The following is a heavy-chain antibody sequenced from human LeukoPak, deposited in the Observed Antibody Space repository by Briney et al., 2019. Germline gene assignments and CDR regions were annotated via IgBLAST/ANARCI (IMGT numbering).Heavy chain of an antibody. CDR1: GLSVSNFY. J-gene: IGHJ5*01. Sequence: PGGSLRLSCAGSGLSVSNFYMNWVRQAPGKGLEWVSLIRDSGATFYADSVKGRFTIPRDNSKSTIYLQMNRLRVEDTAVYFCARDRAVTQVWVEFDSWGQGTQVTVSS. CDR2: IRDSGAT. V-gene: IGHV3-66*03. D-gene: IGHD3-16*01. CDR3: ARDRAVTQVWVEFDS.